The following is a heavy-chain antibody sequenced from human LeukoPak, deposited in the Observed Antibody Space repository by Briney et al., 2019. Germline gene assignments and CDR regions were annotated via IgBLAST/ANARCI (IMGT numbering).Heavy chain of an antibody. Sequence: SETLSLTCTVSGGSISSYYWSWIRQPPGKGLEWIGEINHSGSTNYNPSLKSRVTISVDTSKNQFSLKLSSVTAADTAVYYCARRYCSSTSCYTVDYWGQGTLVTVSS. V-gene: IGHV4-34*01. CDR2: INHSGST. D-gene: IGHD2-2*02. J-gene: IGHJ4*02. CDR1: GGSISSYY. CDR3: ARRYCSSTSCYTVDY.